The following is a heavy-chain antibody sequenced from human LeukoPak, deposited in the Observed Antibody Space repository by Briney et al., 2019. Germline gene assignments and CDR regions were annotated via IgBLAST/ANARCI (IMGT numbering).Heavy chain of an antibody. CDR2: ISYDGSNK. V-gene: IGHV3-30-3*01. CDR3: AGSRIGPYYFDY. Sequence: GGSLRLSCAASGFTFSSYAMHWVRQAPGKGLEWVAVISYDGSNKYYADSVKGRFTISRDNSKSTLYLQMNSLRAEDTAVYYCAGSRIGPYYFDYWGQGTLVTVSS. CDR1: GFTFSSYA. D-gene: IGHD2-15*01. J-gene: IGHJ4*02.